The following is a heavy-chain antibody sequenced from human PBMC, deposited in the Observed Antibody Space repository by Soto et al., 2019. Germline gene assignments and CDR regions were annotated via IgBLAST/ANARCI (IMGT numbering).Heavy chain of an antibody. Sequence: QVQLQESGPGLVKPSGTLSLTCAVSGDSISSTHWWTWVRQPPGKGLEYMGQIFHSGITNYNPSLESRVTISLDKSKSQFSLELNSVTGADTAIYYCARGFSGYCSGGSCSSFDYWGQGTLVTVSS. CDR2: IFHSGIT. CDR1: GDSISSTHW. CDR3: ARGFSGYCSGGSCSSFDY. D-gene: IGHD2-15*01. V-gene: IGHV4-4*02. J-gene: IGHJ4*02.